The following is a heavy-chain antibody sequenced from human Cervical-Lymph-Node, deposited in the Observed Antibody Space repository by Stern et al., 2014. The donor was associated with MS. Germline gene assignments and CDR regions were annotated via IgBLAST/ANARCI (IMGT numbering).Heavy chain of an antibody. CDR3: ALDPKF. V-gene: IGHV2-5*01. CDR2: IYYNNET. Sequence: QVTLKESGPTLVKPTQTLTLTCTFSGFSFNTRGVGVGWSRQSPGKALEWLALIYYNNETRYSPSLRSRPTISRDTSKNQVVLTMANMDPVDTATYYCALDPKFWGQGVRVTVSS. J-gene: IGHJ4*02. CDR1: GFSFNTRGVG.